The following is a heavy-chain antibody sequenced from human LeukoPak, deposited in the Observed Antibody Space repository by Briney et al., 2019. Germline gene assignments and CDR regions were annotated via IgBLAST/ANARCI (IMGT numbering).Heavy chain of an antibody. Sequence: SETLSLTCAVSGGSISTYYWSWIRQPPGKGLEWVGYVFYSGSTNYNPSLKSRVTISVDTSKNQISLKLTSVTAADTAVYYCARHPSAVAGKTFDCWGQGTLVTVSS. V-gene: IGHV4-59*08. CDR3: ARHPSAVAGKTFDC. D-gene: IGHD6-19*01. J-gene: IGHJ4*02. CDR2: VFYSGST. CDR1: GGSISTYY.